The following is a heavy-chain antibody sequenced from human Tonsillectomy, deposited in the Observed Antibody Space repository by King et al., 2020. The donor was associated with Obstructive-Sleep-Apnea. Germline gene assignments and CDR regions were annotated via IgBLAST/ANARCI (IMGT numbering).Heavy chain of an antibody. CDR2: IIPIFSTA. D-gene: IGHD5-12*01. CDR3: AGIVATITGGDDY. CDR1: GGTFSCYA. V-gene: IGHV1-69*01. J-gene: IGHJ4*02. Sequence: VQLVESGAEVKKPGSSVKVSCKASGGTFSCYAISWVRQAPGQGLEWMGGIIPIFSTANYAQKFQGRVTITADESTSTAYMELSSLRSEDTAVYYCAGIVATITGGDDYWGQGTLVTVSS.